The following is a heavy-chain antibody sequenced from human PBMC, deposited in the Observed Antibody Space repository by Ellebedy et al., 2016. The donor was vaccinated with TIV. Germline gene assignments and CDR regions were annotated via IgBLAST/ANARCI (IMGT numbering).Heavy chain of an antibody. CDR1: GGTFDSYT. V-gene: IGHV1-69*08. CDR3: ARDRSIILTGSDPDY. D-gene: IGHD3-9*01. Sequence: AASVKVSCKAPGGTFDSYTIAWVRQAPGQGLEWMGTIIPAFQTTNFAQFFEGRVIITADQSTTTVFMELTSLRSDDTALYYCARDRSIILTGSDPDYWGQGTLATVSS. J-gene: IGHJ4*02. CDR2: IIPAFQTT.